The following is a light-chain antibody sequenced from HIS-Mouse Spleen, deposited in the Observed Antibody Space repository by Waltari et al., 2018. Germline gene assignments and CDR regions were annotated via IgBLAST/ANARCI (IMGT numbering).Light chain of an antibody. J-gene: IGLJ2*01. CDR3: YSTDSSGNHRV. CDR1: ALPKKY. CDR2: EDS. V-gene: IGLV3-10*01. Sequence: SYDLTQPPSVSVSPGQTARITCSGDALPKKYAYWYQQKSGKAPVLVIYEDSKRPSGIPERFSGSSSGTMATLTISGDQVEDEADYYCYSTDSSGNHRVFGGGTKLTVL.